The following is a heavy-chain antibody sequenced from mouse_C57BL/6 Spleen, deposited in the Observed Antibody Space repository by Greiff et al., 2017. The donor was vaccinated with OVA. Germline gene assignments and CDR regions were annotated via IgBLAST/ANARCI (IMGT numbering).Heavy chain of an antibody. CDR3: ARDDYDFDV. CDR1: GFTFSSYA. Sequence: EVQLVESGGGLVKPGGSLKLSCAASGFTFSSYAMSWVRQTPEKRLEWVATISDGGSYTYYPDNVKGRFTISRDNAKNNLYLQMSHLKSEDTAMYYCARDDYDFDVWGTGTTVTVSS. CDR2: ISDGGSYT. J-gene: IGHJ1*03. D-gene: IGHD2-13*01. V-gene: IGHV5-4*01.